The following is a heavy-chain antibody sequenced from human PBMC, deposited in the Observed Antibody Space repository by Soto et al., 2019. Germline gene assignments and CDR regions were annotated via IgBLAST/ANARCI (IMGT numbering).Heavy chain of an antibody. CDR2: IYYSGST. CDR3: ARDGVGTYYYYGMDV. CDR1: GGSVSSGSYY. D-gene: IGHD3-16*01. Sequence: PSLTCTVSGGSVSSGSYYWSWIRQPPGKGLEWIGYIYYSGSTNYNPSLKSRVTISVDTSKNQFSLKLSSVTAADTAVYYCARDGVGTYYYYGMDVWGQGTTVTVSS. V-gene: IGHV4-61*01. J-gene: IGHJ6*02.